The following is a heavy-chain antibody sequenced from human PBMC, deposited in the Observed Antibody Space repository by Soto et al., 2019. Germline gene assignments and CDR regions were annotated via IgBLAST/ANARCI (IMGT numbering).Heavy chain of an antibody. CDR3: ARDIAAAENWFDP. D-gene: IGHD6-13*01. V-gene: IGHV1-3*01. CDR2: INAGNGNT. CDR1: GYTFTSYA. Sequence: ASVKVSCKASGYTFTSYAMHWVRQAPGQRLEWMGWINAGNGNTKYSQKFQGRVTITRDTSASTAYMELSSLRSEDTAVYYCARDIAAAENWFDPWGQGTPVTVSS. J-gene: IGHJ5*02.